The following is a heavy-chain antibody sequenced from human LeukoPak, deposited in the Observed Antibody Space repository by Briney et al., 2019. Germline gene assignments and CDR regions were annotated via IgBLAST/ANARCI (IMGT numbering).Heavy chain of an antibody. CDR3: AREADVWGNHYFDY. CDR2: IYYSGST. J-gene: IGHJ4*02. V-gene: IGHV4-30-4*01. D-gene: IGHD3-16*01. Sequence: SQTLSLTCTVSGGSISSGDYYWRWIRQPPGKGLEWIVYIYYSGSTYYNPSLKSRVTISVDTSKNQFSLKLSSVTAADTAVYYCAREADVWGNHYFDYWGQGTLVTVSS. CDR1: GGSISSGDYY.